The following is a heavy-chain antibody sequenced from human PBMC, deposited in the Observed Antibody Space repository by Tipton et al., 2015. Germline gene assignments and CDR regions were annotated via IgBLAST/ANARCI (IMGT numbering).Heavy chain of an antibody. CDR2: ISGSGVTS. V-gene: IGHV3-23*01. D-gene: IGHD6-19*01. CDR3: AKALGSGWYGGYYYGMDV. J-gene: IGHJ6*02. CDR1: GFTFSSYS. Sequence: SLRLSCAASGFTFSSYSMSWVRQAPGKGLEWVSGISGSGVTSYYADSVKGRFTISRDNSQNTLYLQMNSLRAEDTAVYYCAKALGSGWYGGYYYGMDVWGQGTTVTVSS.